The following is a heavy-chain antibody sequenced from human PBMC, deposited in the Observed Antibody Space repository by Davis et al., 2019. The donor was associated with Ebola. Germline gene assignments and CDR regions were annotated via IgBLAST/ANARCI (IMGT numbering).Heavy chain of an antibody. CDR3: ARVGKLRFLEWLRGDYYYGMDV. J-gene: IGHJ6*02. CDR1: GGSISTYY. Sequence: SETLSLTCTMSGGSISTYYWNWIRQPPGKGLEWIGYIFNIESTKYNLSLKSRVTISVDTSKNQFSLKLSSVTAADTAVYYCARVGKLRFLEWLRGDYYYGMDVWGQGTTVTVSS. D-gene: IGHD3-3*01. CDR2: IFNIEST. V-gene: IGHV4-59*01.